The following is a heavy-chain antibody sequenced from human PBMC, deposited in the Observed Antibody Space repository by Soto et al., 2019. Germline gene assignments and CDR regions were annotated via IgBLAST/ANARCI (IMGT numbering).Heavy chain of an antibody. J-gene: IGHJ4*02. D-gene: IGHD6-19*01. CDR1: GFTFSNYA. Sequence: PGGSLRLSCAASGFTFSNYAMHWVRQAPGKGLEWVAVIWHDGTTEYYGDSVKGRFTISRDNSRNTVYLQMNSLRAEDTAVYFCARSSGWYVDYDYWGQGTLVTVSS. V-gene: IGHV3-33*01. CDR3: ARSSGWYVDYDY. CDR2: IWHDGTTE.